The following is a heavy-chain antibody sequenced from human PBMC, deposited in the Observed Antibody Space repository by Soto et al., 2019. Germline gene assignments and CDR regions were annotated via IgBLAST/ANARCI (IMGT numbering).Heavy chain of an antibody. CDR1: GFTVSSNY. D-gene: IGHD3-3*01. CDR2: IYSGGST. J-gene: IGHJ6*03. Sequence: GGSLRLSCAASGFTVSSNYMSWVRQAPGKGLEWVSVIYSGGSTYYADSVKGRFTISRHNSKNTLYLQMNSLRAEDTAVYYCARVRYYDFWSRKGPHNEENYYYYMDVWGKGTTVTVSS. V-gene: IGHV3-53*04. CDR3: ARVRYYDFWSRKGPHNEENYYYYMDV.